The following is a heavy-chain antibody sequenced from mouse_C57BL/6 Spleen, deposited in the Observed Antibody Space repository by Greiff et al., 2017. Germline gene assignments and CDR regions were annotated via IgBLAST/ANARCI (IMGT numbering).Heavy chain of an antibody. V-gene: IGHV1-67*01. CDR3: AGGAGTSAMDY. CDR1: GYTFTDYA. Sequence: QVQLQQSGPELVRPGVSVKISCKGSGYTFTDYAMHWVKQSHAKSLEWVGVISTYYGDASYNQKFKDKATMTVDKASSTAYMEIARLTSEDSAVYCWAGGAGTSAMDYWSQGTSVTVAS. D-gene: IGHD4-1*01. J-gene: IGHJ4*01. CDR2: ISTYYGDA.